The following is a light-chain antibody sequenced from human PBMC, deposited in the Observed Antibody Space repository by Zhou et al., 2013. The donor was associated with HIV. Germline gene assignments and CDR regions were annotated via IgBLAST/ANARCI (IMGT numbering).Light chain of an antibody. J-gene: IGKJ2*01. CDR1: ESVTDTY. Sequence: EIVLTQSPGTLSLSPGARATLSCRASESVTDTYIAWYQQKPGQAPRLLVYGASTRATGVPDRFSGSGSGTDFTLTISRLEPEDFAVYYCQQYNNWPPEYTFGQGTKLEIK. CDR3: QQYNNWPPEYT. V-gene: IGKV3-20*01. CDR2: GAS.